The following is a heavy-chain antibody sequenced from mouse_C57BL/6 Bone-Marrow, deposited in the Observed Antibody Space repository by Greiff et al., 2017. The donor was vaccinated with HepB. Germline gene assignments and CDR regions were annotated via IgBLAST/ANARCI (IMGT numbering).Heavy chain of an antibody. V-gene: IGHV1-54*01. CDR3: ASTYYYGSSDY. J-gene: IGHJ2*01. Sequence: QVQLQQSGAELVRPGTSVKASCKASGYAFTNYLIEWVKQRPGQGLEWIGVINPGSGGTNYNEKFKGKATLTADKSSSTAYMQLSSLTSEDSAVYFCASTYYYGSSDYWGQGTTLTVSS. CDR2: INPGSGGT. D-gene: IGHD1-1*01. CDR1: GYAFTNYL.